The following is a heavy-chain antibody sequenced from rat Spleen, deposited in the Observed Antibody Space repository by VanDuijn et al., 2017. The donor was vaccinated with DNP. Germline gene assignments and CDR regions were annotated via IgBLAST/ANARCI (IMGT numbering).Heavy chain of an antibody. Sequence: EVQLVETGGSLVQPGKSLKLTCATSGFTFSNAWMHWVRQSPEKQLEWVAQIKAKSNNYVTYYAESVKGRFTISRDDSKSSIYLQMNNLKEEDTAIYYCTCGPDWELHYWGQGVMVTVSS. CDR1: GFTFSNAW. J-gene: IGHJ2*01. V-gene: IGHV6-8*01. CDR2: IKAKSNNYVT. D-gene: IGHD5-1*01. CDR3: TCGPDWELHY.